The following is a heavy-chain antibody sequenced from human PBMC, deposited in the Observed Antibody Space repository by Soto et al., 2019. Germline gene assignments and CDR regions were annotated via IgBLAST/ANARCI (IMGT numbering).Heavy chain of an antibody. CDR3: ARDGRYKTPYDGFDT. J-gene: IGHJ3*02. Sequence: QAQVVESGGGLVKPGGSLRLSCATSGINFSDHFMAWIRLSPGKGLEWIAYISGSGTTIYYADSVRGRFTISRDNANDSQYLQMHSLRAEDTAVYYCARDGRYKTPYDGFDTWGQGTMVTVSS. D-gene: IGHD1-26*01. V-gene: IGHV3-11*01. CDR2: ISGSGTTI. CDR1: GINFSDHF.